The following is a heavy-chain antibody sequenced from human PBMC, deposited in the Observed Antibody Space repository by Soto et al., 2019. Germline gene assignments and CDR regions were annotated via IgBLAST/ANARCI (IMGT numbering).Heavy chain of an antibody. CDR1: GFTFSSYS. CDR3: ARGAGVYYYYCMDV. CDR2: ISSSSSYI. Sequence: GGSLRLSCAASGFTFSSYSMNWVRQAPGKGLEWVSSISSSSSYIYYADSVKGRFTISRDNAKNSLYLQMNSLRAEDTAVYYCARGAGVYYYYCMDVWGQGTTVTVSS. D-gene: IGHD6-13*01. V-gene: IGHV3-21*01. J-gene: IGHJ6*02.